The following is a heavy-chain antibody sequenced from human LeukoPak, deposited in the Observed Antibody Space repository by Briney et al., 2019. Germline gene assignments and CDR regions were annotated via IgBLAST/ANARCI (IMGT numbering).Heavy chain of an antibody. D-gene: IGHD2-2*01. Sequence: GESLKISCKGSGYIFTSYWIGWVRQMPGKGLEWMGIIYPGDFDTRYSPSFQGQVTISADKSISTAYLQWSSLKASDTAMYYCARTNYRDIVVVPAAILELQNWFDPWGQGTLVTVSS. CDR2: IYPGDFDT. CDR1: GYIFTSYW. CDR3: ARTNYRDIVVVPAAILELQNWFDP. V-gene: IGHV5-51*01. J-gene: IGHJ5*02.